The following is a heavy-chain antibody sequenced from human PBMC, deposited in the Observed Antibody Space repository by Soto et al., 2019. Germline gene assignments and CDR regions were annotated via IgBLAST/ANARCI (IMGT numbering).Heavy chain of an antibody. CDR3: ARDKARQQLGGNYYYILDV. J-gene: IGHJ6*02. CDR1: GGTFSTSA. D-gene: IGHD3-3*02. V-gene: IGHV1-69*12. Sequence: QVQLMQSGAEVKKPGSSVKVSCKASGGTFSTSAISWVRQAPGEGLEWVGGIMPVFATPDYAQKFQGRVTISADEYTTTAYLELTSLTTDDTAVYYCARDKARQQLGGNYYYILDVWGQGTVITVSS. CDR2: IMPVFATP.